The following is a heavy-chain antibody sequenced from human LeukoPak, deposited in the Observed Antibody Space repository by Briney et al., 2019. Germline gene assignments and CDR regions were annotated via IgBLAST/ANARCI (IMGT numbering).Heavy chain of an antibody. CDR3: ARVTGYGDYYYYGMDV. CDR2: IIPILGIA. D-gene: IGHD4-17*01. V-gene: IGHV1-69*04. J-gene: IGHJ6*02. CDR1: GGTFSSYA. Sequence: SVKVSCKASGGTFSSYAISWVRQAPGQGLEWMGRIIPILGIANYAQKFQGRVTITADKSTSTAYMELSSLRSEDTAVYYCARVTGYGDYYYYGMDVWGQGTTVTVS.